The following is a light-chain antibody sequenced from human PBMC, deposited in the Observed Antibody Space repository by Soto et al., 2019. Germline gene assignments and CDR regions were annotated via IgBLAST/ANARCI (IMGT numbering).Light chain of an antibody. V-gene: IGKV3-11*01. J-gene: IGKJ5*01. CDR3: QQRQYWPPIT. CDR2: DAF. Sequence: EIVLTQSPGTLSLSPGERATLSCRASQSVSVYLDWYQQKPGQAPRLVIYDAFNRATGIPARFSGSGSGTDFTLTISSLEPEDFAVYYCQQRQYWPPITFGQGTRLEIK. CDR1: QSVSVY.